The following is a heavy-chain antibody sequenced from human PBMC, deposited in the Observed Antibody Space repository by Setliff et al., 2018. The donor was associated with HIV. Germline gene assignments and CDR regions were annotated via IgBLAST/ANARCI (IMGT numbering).Heavy chain of an antibody. V-gene: IGHV1-18*01. Sequence: ASVKVSCKASGYTFSNYGISWVRQAPGQGLQWMGWISGYTGSTKYAQKLQGRVTMTTDTSTTTAYMELSSLRSEDTAVYYCVRGGQYYRSTYYYYYMDVWGKGTTVTVSS. CDR1: GYTFSNYG. J-gene: IGHJ6*03. CDR3: VRGGQYYRSTYYYYYMDV. D-gene: IGHD3-16*02. CDR2: ISGYTGST.